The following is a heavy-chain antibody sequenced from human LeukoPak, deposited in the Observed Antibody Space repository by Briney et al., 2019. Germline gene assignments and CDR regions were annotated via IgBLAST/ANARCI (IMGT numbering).Heavy chain of an antibody. CDR2: ISSSSSYI. J-gene: IGHJ6*02. CDR3: ARSPGYCSSTSCYIHYYGMDV. CDR1: GFTVSSYS. Sequence: GGALRLLCAAWGFTVSSYSMNWGRRAPGKGLEWVSSISSSSSYIYYADSVKGRFTISRDNAKNSLYLQMNSLRAEDTAVYYCARSPGYCSSTSCYIHYYGMDVWGQGTTVTVSS. D-gene: IGHD2-2*02. V-gene: IGHV3-21*01.